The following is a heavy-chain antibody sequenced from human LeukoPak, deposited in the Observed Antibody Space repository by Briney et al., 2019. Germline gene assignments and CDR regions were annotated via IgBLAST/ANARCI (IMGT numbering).Heavy chain of an antibody. J-gene: IGHJ4*02. V-gene: IGHV3-23*01. CDR1: EFPVRNYA. CDR3: AKGSSSSRPYYFDY. D-gene: IGHD6-6*01. CDR2: ITDSGGNT. Sequence: GGSLRLSCAASEFPVRNYAMSWVRQAPGKGLEWVSAITDSGGNTYHADSVKGRFTISRDNSKNTLFLQMYSLRVEDTAVYYCAKGSSSSRPYYFDYWGQGTLVTVSS.